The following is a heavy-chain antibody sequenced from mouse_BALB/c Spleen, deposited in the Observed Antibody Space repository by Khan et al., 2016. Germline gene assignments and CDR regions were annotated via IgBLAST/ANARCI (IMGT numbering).Heavy chain of an antibody. CDR3: ARWLLECPYYLDY. Sequence: EVQLQESGPGLVKPSQSLSLTCTVTGYSITSDYAWYWIRQFPGNQLEWMGYISYSGVTTYNPSLKSRITITRDTSKNLFFLQLNSVTTEDTATYYCARWLLECPYYLDYWGQGTTLTVSS. D-gene: IGHD2-3*01. CDR1: GYSITSDYA. J-gene: IGHJ2*01. V-gene: IGHV3-2*02. CDR2: ISYSGVT.